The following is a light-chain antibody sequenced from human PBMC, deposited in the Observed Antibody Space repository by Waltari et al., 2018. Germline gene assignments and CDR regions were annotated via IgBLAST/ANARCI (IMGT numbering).Light chain of an antibody. CDR2: EVS. V-gene: IGLV2-14*01. J-gene: IGLJ3*02. CDR3: LSYTNAAARV. CDR1: SSDVGAFNY. Sequence: QSALTQPASVSGSPGQSITISCTGTSSDVGAFNYVSWYQHHPGKAAQLMIYEVSNRASGVSSRFPGSTSGTTASLTTSGLQAEDEADYYCLSYTNAAARVFGGGTKLTVL.